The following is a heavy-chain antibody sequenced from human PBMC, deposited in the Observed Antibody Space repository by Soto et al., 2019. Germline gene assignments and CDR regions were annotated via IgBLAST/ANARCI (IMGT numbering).Heavy chain of an antibody. CDR2: IYYSGST. CDR3: ARSHDYGDYLFDY. Sequence: SETLYLTCTVSGGSISSGGYYWSWIRQHPGKGLERIGYIYYSGSTYYNPSLKSRVTISVDTSKNQFSLKLSSVTAADTAVYYCARSHDYGDYLFDYWGQGTLVTVSS. J-gene: IGHJ4*02. CDR1: GGSISSGGYY. D-gene: IGHD4-17*01. V-gene: IGHV4-31*03.